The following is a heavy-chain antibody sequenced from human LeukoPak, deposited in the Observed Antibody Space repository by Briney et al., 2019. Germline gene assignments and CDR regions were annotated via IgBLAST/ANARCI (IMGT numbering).Heavy chain of an antibody. Sequence: SETLSLTCAVYGGSFSGYYWSWIRQPPGKGLEWIGEINHSGSTNYNPSLKSRVTISVDTSKTQFSLKLSSVTAADTAVYYCARGVGWLRTSPFDYWGQGTLVTVSS. CDR1: GGSFSGYY. CDR3: ARGVGWLRTSPFDY. J-gene: IGHJ4*02. V-gene: IGHV4-34*01. D-gene: IGHD5-12*01. CDR2: INHSGST.